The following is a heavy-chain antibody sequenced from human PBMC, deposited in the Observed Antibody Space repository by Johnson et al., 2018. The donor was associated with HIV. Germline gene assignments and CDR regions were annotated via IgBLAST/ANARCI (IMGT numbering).Heavy chain of an antibody. Sequence: VLLVESGGVVVQPGGSLRLSCAASGFTFNDYAMHWVRQAPGKGLEWVSTISWNSGTIGYVDSVKGRFTISRDSSKNTLYLQMNSLRAEDTAVYYCARDQFYSSSWYDTFDIWGQGTMVTVSS. CDR2: ISWNSGTI. V-gene: IGHV3-9*01. J-gene: IGHJ3*02. CDR1: GFTFNDYA. D-gene: IGHD6-13*01. CDR3: ARDQFYSSSWYDTFDI.